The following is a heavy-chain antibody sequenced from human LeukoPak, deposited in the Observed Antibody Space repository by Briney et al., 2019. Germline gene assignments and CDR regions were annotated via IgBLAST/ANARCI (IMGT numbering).Heavy chain of an antibody. CDR2: FGPEDGET. V-gene: IGHV1-24*01. CDR3: ATGPIYSGYDFDY. J-gene: IGHJ4*02. D-gene: IGHD5-12*01. Sequence: ASVKVSCKVSGYTLTELSMHWVRQAPGKGLEWMGGFGPEDGETIYAQKFQGRVTMTEDTSTDTAYMELSSLRSEDTAVYYCATGPIYSGYDFDYWGQGTLVTVSS. CDR1: GYTLTELS.